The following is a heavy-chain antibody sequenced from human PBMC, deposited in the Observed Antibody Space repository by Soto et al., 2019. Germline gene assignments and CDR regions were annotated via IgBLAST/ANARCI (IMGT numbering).Heavy chain of an antibody. CDR1: GFTFSSYA. J-gene: IGHJ4*02. D-gene: IGHD3-16*01. Sequence: GGSLRLSCAASGFTFSSYAMSWVRQAPGKGLEWVSAISGSGGSKYYADSVKGRFTISRDNSKNTLYLQMNSLRAEDTAVYYCARDMITFGGVPDYWGQGTLVTVSS. CDR2: ISGSGGSK. CDR3: ARDMITFGGVPDY. V-gene: IGHV3-23*01.